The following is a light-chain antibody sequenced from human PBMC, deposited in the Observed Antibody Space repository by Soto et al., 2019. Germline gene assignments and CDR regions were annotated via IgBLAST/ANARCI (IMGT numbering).Light chain of an antibody. CDR3: AAWDDSLSGLV. CDR2: RNN. V-gene: IGLV1-47*01. J-gene: IGLJ2*01. CDR1: SSNVGSNY. Sequence: QSVLTQPPSASGTPGQRVTISCSGSSSNVGSNYVYWYQQLPGTAPKLLIYRNNQRPSGVPDRFSGSKSGTSASLAISGLRSEDEADSYCAAWDDSLSGLVFGGGTQLTVL.